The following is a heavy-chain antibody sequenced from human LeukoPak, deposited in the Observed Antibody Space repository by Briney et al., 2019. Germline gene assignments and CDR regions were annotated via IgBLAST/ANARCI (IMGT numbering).Heavy chain of an antibody. CDR1: GFTFSNAW. D-gene: IGHD7-27*01. CDR2: LYSGGST. Sequence: GGSLRLSCAASGFTFSNAWMRWVRQAPGKGLEWVSVLYSGGSTYYVDSVKGRFIISRDNSKNTVYLQMNSLRAEDTAMYFCARIITGDLDYWGQGTLVTVSS. V-gene: IGHV3-66*01. J-gene: IGHJ4*02. CDR3: ARIITGDLDY.